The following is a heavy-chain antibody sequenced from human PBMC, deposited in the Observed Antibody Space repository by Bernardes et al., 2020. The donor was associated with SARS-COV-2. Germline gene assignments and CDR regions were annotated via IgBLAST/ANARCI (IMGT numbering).Heavy chain of an antibody. J-gene: IGHJ3*01. Sequence: ASVKVSCKASGYTFSDHYVHWVRQARGKGLEYMGWVNPSTGATKFSETFHDRITVTRDMSINTAYLELDRLTSDDTAVYYCARRGNKVAGTAFDLWGQGTLVTASS. D-gene: IGHD6-19*01. CDR1: GYTFSDHY. CDR2: VNPSTGAT. V-gene: IGHV1-2*02. CDR3: ARRGNKVAGTAFDL.